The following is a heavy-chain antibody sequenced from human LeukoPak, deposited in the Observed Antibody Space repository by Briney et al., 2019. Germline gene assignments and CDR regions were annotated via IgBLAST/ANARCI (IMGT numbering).Heavy chain of an antibody. J-gene: IGHJ4*02. CDR2: IYYSGTT. CDR3: SRENGAFSPFGY. Sequence: PSETLSLTCTVSGHSISGSGYYWNWIRQHPDKGLEWIGYIYYSGTTYYNPSLKSRVTMSVDTSKNQFSLKLISVTAADTAVYYCSRENGAFSPFGYWGQGTLVTVLS. CDR1: GHSISGSGYY. V-gene: IGHV4-31*03. D-gene: IGHD2-8*01.